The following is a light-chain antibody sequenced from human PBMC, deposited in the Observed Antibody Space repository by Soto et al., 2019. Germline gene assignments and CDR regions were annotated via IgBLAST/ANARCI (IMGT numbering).Light chain of an antibody. CDR1: QNVYINS. J-gene: IGKJ3*01. CDR3: QQYGDSPRT. Sequence: EVVLTQSPGTLSLSPGERATLSCRASQNVYINSLAWYQQKPGQPPRLLIYGASTRAAAIPDRLSGGGSGADIALSIDGLEPEDFAIYYGQQYGDSPRTFGPGTRVD. V-gene: IGKV3-20*01. CDR2: GAS.